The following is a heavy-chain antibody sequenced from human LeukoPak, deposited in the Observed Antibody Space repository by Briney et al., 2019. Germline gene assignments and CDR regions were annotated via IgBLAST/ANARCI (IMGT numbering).Heavy chain of an antibody. CDR2: IESDGSDR. V-gene: IGHV3-7*01. CDR1: GFTFSQYY. Sequence: GGSLRLSCAVSGFTFSQYYMGWVRQAPGKGLEWVAIIESDGSDRKYVDSVKGRFTISRDNAKNSLYLQMSSLTAEDTAIYYCTFLVREPQHWGRGTLVTVSS. J-gene: IGHJ1*01. D-gene: IGHD3-10*01. CDR3: TFLVREPQH.